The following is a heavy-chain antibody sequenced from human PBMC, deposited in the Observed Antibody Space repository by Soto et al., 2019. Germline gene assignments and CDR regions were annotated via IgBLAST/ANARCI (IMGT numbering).Heavy chain of an antibody. D-gene: IGHD6-19*01. Sequence: PGGSLRLSCAASGFTFSSYWMHWVRQAPGRGLVWVSRINSDGSSISYADSVKGRFTISRDNAKNTLYLQMNSLRVEDTAVYYYARETGYSSGWRQDYWGQGTLVTVSS. V-gene: IGHV3-74*01. CDR3: ARETGYSSGWRQDY. J-gene: IGHJ4*02. CDR2: INSDGSSI. CDR1: GFTFSSYW.